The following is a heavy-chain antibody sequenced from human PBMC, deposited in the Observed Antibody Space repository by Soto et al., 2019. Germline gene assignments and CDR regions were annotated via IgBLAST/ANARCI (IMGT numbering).Heavy chain of an antibody. Sequence: LSCAASGFTFSSYGMHWVRQAPGKGLEWVAVISYDGRNKYYADAVKGRFTISRDNSKNTLYLQMSSLRAEDTAVYYCVKDGSSGWPYFYDMDVWGQGTTVTVSS. CDR1: GFTFSSYG. CDR2: ISYDGRNK. D-gene: IGHD6-19*01. J-gene: IGHJ6*02. V-gene: IGHV3-30*18. CDR3: VKDGSSGWPYFYDMDV.